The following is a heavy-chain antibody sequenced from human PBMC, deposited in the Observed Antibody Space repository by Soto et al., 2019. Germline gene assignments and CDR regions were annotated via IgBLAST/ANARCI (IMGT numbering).Heavy chain of an antibody. CDR1: GGSVNSDSHY. CDR2: MFYSGST. V-gene: IGHV4-61*01. Sequence: SETLSLTCTVSGGSVNSDSHYWSWIRQPPGKGLEWIGHMFYSGSTNYNPSLKSRVTISGDTSKNQFSLKLSSVTAADTAVYYCARPESAFDIWGKGTMVTVSS. CDR3: ARPESAFDI. J-gene: IGHJ3*02.